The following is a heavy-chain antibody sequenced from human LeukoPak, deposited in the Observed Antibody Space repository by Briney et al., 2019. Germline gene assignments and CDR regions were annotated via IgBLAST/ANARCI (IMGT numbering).Heavy chain of an antibody. V-gene: IGHV3-74*01. J-gene: IGHJ3*01. CDR3: ASGCINGVCYGGM. D-gene: IGHD2-8*01. Sequence: GGSLRLSCAASGFTLSSYWIHWVRQAPGKGLVWVSYINPDGSSTNYADSVKGRFTVSRDNAENTLYLQMNSLRVEDTAVYYCASGCINGVCYGGMWGPGSMVTVSS. CDR1: GFTLSSYW. CDR2: INPDGSST.